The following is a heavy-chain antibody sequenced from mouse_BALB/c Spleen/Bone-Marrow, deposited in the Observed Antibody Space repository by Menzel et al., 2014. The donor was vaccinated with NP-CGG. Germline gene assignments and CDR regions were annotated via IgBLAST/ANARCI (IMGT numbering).Heavy chain of an antibody. V-gene: IGHV1S81*02. Sequence: VQLQESGAELVKPGASVKLSCKASGYTFTSYYMYWVKQRPGQGLEWIGEINPSNGGTNFNEKFKSKATLTVDKSSSTAYMQLSILTSEDSAVYYCTRYGNYYFDYWGQGPPLTVSS. CDR1: GYTFTSYY. CDR3: TRYGNYYFDY. D-gene: IGHD2-1*01. J-gene: IGHJ2*01. CDR2: INPSNGGT.